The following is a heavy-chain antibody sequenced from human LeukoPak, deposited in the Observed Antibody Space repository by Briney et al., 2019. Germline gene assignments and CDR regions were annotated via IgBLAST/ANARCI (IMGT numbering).Heavy chain of an antibody. CDR1: GFTFYTYG. CDR3: ARRESSGWYWGY. Sequence: GGSLRFSCAASGFTFYTYGMNWVRQAPGKGLEWVSYISGTGNTIYYADSVKGRFTISRDNAKNSLYLQMNSLRDEDTAVYYCARRESSGWYWGYWGQGTLVTVSS. J-gene: IGHJ4*02. V-gene: IGHV3-48*02. CDR2: ISGTGNTI. D-gene: IGHD6-19*01.